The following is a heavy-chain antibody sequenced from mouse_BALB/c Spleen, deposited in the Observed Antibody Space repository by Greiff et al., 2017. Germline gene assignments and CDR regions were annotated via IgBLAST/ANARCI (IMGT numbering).Heavy chain of an antibody. J-gene: IGHJ1*01. V-gene: IGHV2-9-2*01. CDR2: IWTGGGT. Sequence: VKLVESGPGLVAPSQSLSITCTVSGFSLTSYDISWIRQPPGKGLEWLGVIWTGGGTNYNSAFMSRLSISKDNSKSQVFLKMNSLQTDDTAIYYCVRYYGYTWYFDVWGAGTTVTVSA. CDR3: VRYYGYTWYFDV. D-gene: IGHD2-14*01. CDR1: GFSLTSYD.